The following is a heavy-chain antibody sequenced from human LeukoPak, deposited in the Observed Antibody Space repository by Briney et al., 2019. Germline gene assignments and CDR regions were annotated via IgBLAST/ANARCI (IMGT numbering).Heavy chain of an antibody. CDR3: AREDWGPRFDP. D-gene: IGHD7-27*01. CDR1: GFTFSIYW. CDR2: INSDGSST. J-gene: IGHJ5*02. Sequence: PGGSLRLSCAASGFTFSIYWMHWVRQAPGTGLVWVSLINSDGSSTNYADSVKSRFTISRDNAKNTLYLQRNSLRAEDTGLYYCAREDWGPRFDPRGQGTLVTVSS. V-gene: IGHV3-74*01.